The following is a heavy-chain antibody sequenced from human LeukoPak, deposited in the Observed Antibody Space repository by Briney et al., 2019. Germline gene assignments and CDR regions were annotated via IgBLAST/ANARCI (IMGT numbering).Heavy chain of an antibody. CDR1: GFTLTNYW. Sequence: GGSLRLSCAASGFTLTNYWMGWVRQAPGKGLEWVANIRPEGSDKYYVDSVKGRFTISRDNARNSLFLQMNSLRAEDTAVYYCARDQRWFGELDFWGQGTLVTVSS. V-gene: IGHV3-7*01. CDR3: ARDQRWFGELDF. D-gene: IGHD3-10*01. CDR2: IRPEGSDK. J-gene: IGHJ4*02.